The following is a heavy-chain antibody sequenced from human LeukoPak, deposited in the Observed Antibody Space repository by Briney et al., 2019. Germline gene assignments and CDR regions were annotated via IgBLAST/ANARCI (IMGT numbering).Heavy chain of an antibody. CDR1: GFTFSTYT. D-gene: IGHD1-1*01. CDR3: ARDHNWAFDF. J-gene: IGHJ4*02. Sequence: GGSLRLSCIASGFTFSTYTMAWVRQAPGKGLEWLSNIRDSGGEMYYADSVKGRFTITRDNAKNTLYLQMNGLGVEDTAVYFCARDHNWAFDFWGRGSLVTVSS. CDR2: IRDSGGEM. V-gene: IGHV3-48*01.